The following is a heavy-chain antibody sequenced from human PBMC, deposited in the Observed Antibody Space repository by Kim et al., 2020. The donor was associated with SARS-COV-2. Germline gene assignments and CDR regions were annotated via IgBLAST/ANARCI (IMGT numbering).Heavy chain of an antibody. J-gene: IGHJ3*02. Sequence: GGSLRLSCAASGFTFSSYAMSWVRQAPGKGLEWVSAISGSGGSTYYADSVKGRFTISRDNSKNTLYLQMNSLRAEDTAVYYCANPITMVRGPGGAFDIWGQGTMVTVSS. D-gene: IGHD3-10*01. V-gene: IGHV3-23*01. CDR1: GFTFSSYA. CDR2: ISGSGGST. CDR3: ANPITMVRGPGGAFDI.